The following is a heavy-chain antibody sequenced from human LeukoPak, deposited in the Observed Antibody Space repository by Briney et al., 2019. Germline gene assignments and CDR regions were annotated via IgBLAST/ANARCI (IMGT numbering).Heavy chain of an antibody. V-gene: IGHV4-39*07. Sequence: PSETLSLTCTVSGGSISSTTYYWAWIRQPPGKGLEWIGHVYYTGTTYYNLSLKSRVTMSVDTSKNQFSLKLSSVTAADTAVYYCARRARNPDDWGQGTLVTVSS. CDR1: GGSISSTTYY. CDR2: VYYTGTT. J-gene: IGHJ4*02. CDR3: ARRARNPDD.